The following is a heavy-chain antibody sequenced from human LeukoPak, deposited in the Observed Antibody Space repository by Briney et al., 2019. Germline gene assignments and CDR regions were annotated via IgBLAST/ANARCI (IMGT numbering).Heavy chain of an antibody. V-gene: IGHV1-18*01. CDR3: ARVGKLLWFGELLSGYYYYGMDV. J-gene: IGHJ6*02. CDR1: GYTFTSYG. Sequence: ASVKVSCKVSGYTFTSYGISWVRQAPGQGLEWMGWISAYNGNTNYAQKLQGRVTMTTDTSTSTAYMELRSLRSDDTAVYYCARVGKLLWFGELLSGYYYYGMDVWGQGTTVTVSS. CDR2: ISAYNGNT. D-gene: IGHD3-10*01.